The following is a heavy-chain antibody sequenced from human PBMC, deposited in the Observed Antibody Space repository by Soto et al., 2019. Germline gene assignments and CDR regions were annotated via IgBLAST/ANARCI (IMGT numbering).Heavy chain of an antibody. Sequence: QLQLQESGPGLVKPSETLSLTCTVSGGSISSSSYYWGWIRQPPGKGLEWIGSIYYSGSTYYNPSLKSRVTISVDTSKNQFSLKLSSVTAADTAVYYCARHPFGGVIHPAVTTDLQEHLYDAFDIWGQGTMVTVSS. CDR3: ARHPFGGVIHPAVTTDLQEHLYDAFDI. D-gene: IGHD3-16*02. CDR2: IYYSGST. V-gene: IGHV4-39*01. CDR1: GGSISSSSYY. J-gene: IGHJ3*02.